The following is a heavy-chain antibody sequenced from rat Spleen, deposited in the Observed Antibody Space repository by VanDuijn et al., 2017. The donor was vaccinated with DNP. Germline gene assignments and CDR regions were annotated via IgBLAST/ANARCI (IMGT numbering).Heavy chain of an antibody. CDR3: ATLTTEGIVRIPWFAY. CDR2: ITSSGGSI. Sequence: EVQLVESGGDLVQPGRSLKLSCIVSGFTFNKYWMTWIRQVPGRGLEWVASITSSGGSIYYPDSVKGRFTISRDDAKNTLYLQMNSLRSEDTATYYCATLTTEGIVRIPWFAYWGQGTLVTVSS. CDR1: GFTFNKYW. D-gene: IGHD1-11*01. V-gene: IGHV5-31*01. J-gene: IGHJ3*01.